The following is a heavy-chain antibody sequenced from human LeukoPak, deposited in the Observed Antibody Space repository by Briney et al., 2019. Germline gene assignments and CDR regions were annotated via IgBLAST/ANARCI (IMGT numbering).Heavy chain of an antibody. CDR1: GFTFSSYA. J-gene: IGHJ4*02. D-gene: IGHD2-2*01. CDR2: ISGSGGST. V-gene: IGHV3-23*01. CDR3: AKFGILYQLLMGYFDY. Sequence: GSLRLSCAASGFTFSSYAMSWVRQAPGKGLEWVSAISGSGGSTYYADSVKGRFTISRDNSKNTLCLQMNSLRAEDTAVYYCAKFGILYQLLMGYFDYWGQGTLVTVSS.